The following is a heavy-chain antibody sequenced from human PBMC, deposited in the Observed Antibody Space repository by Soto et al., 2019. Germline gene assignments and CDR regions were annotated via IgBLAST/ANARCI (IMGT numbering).Heavy chain of an antibody. J-gene: IGHJ1*01. CDR1: GFTFSTYA. Sequence: EVQLLESGGGLVQPGGSLRLSCAASGFTFSTYAMSWVRQAPGKGLEWVSGMSGSGGSTYYADSVKGRFTISRDNSKNTLFRHMISLRAEYTALYYWMNLYSYGWGRDYKWGQGTLVTVSS. CDR3: MNLYSYGWGRDYK. D-gene: IGHD3-10*01. CDR2: MSGSGGST. V-gene: IGHV3-23*01.